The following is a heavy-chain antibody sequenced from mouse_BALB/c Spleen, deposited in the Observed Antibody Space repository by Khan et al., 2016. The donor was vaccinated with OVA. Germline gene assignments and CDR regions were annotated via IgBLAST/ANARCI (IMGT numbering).Heavy chain of an antibody. CDR3: AREGLRGVAMDY. V-gene: IGHV1S56*01. CDR1: GYTFTSYD. CDR2: IYPGDDST. Sequence: QVQLQQSGPELVKPGALVKISCKASGYTFTSYDINWVMQRPGQGLEWIGWIYPGDDSTKYNEKFKDKATLTADKSSSTAYMQLSSLTSDICAVYFCAREGLRGVAMDYWGQGTSVTVSS. D-gene: IGHD2-4*01. J-gene: IGHJ4*01.